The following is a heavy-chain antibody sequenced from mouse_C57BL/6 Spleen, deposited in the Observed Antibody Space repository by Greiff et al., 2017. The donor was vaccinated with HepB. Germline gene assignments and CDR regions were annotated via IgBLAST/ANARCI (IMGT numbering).Heavy chain of an antibody. J-gene: IGHJ2*01. CDR3: ARRYGPGYFDY. CDR2: ISSGSSTI. V-gene: IGHV5-17*01. D-gene: IGHD1-1*01. Sequence: DVKLQESGGGLVKPGGSLKLSCAASGFTFSDYGMHWVRQAPEKGLEWVAYISSGSSTIYYADTVKGRFTISRDNAKNTLFLQMTSLRSEDTAMYYCARRYGPGYFDYWGQGTTLTVSS. CDR1: GFTFSDYG.